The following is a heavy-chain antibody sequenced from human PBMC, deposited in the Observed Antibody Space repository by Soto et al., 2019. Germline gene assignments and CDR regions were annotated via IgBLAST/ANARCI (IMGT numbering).Heavy chain of an antibody. Sequence: ASVKVSCKASGYTFTSYYMHWVRQAPGQGLEWMGWINPNSGGTNYAQKFQGWVTMTRDTSISTAYMELSRLRSDDTAVYYCARELEIDYYYGMDVWGQGTTVTVSS. D-gene: IGHD1-1*01. CDR1: GYTFTSYY. CDR2: INPNSGGT. J-gene: IGHJ6*02. CDR3: ARELEIDYYYGMDV. V-gene: IGHV1-2*04.